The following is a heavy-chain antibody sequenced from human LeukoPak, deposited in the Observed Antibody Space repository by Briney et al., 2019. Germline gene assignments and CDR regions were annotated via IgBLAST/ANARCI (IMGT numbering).Heavy chain of an antibody. CDR3: ARGYLPIRIPAAGIDYYYGMDV. J-gene: IGHJ6*02. CDR2: ISRSSTYI. D-gene: IGHD6-13*01. CDR1: GFSFSTYS. V-gene: IGHV3-21*01. Sequence: GGSLRLSCAASGFSFSTYSMNWVRQAPGKGLEWVSSISRSSTYIYYADSVKGRFTISRDNAKNSLYLQMNSLRAEDTAVYFCARGYLPIRIPAAGIDYYYGMDVWGQGTTVTVSS.